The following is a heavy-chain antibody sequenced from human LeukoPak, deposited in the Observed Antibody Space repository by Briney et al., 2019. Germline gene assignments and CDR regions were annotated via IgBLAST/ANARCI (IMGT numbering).Heavy chain of an antibody. CDR3: ARRYRGVYGYNFLGYFVQ. D-gene: IGHD5-24*01. J-gene: IGHJ4*02. V-gene: IGHV3-11*01. CDR1: GFTFSDYY. CDR2: ISSAGTTI. Sequence: GGSLRLSCAASGFTFSDYYMSWIRQAPGKGLECVSYISSAGTTIYYADSVTGRFTISRDNAKKSLYLQMNSLRADDTAVYYCARRYRGVYGYNFLGYFVQWGQGTLVTVSS.